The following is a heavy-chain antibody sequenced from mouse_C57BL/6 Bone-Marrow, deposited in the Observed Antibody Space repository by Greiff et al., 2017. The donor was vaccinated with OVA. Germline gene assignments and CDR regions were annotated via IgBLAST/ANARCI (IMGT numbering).Heavy chain of an antibody. CDR3: ASFYGNYGGYAMDY. CDR1: GFSLTSYG. Sequence: QVQLQQSGPGLVAPSQRLSITCTVSGFSLTSYGVDWVRQSPGKGLEWLGVIWGVGSTNYNSALKSRLSISKDNSKSQVFLKMNSLQTDDTAMYYCASFYGNYGGYAMDYWGQGTSVTVSS. D-gene: IGHD2-1*01. J-gene: IGHJ4*01. CDR2: IWGVGST. V-gene: IGHV2-6*01.